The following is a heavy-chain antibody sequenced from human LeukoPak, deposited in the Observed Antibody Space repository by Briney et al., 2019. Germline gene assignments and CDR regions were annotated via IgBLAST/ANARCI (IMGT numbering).Heavy chain of an antibody. D-gene: IGHD6-13*01. J-gene: IGHJ4*02. CDR3: ATRGYGSTWHSQN. CDR2: IYYSGNT. V-gene: IGHV4-31*03. CDR1: GGSISSGDYY. Sequence: SETLSLTCTVSGGSISSGDYYWSWIRQHPGKGLEWIGYIYYSGNTYYNLSLKSRVTISVDTSKNQFSLKLSSVTDADTAVYYCATRGYGSTWHSQNWGQGTLVTVSS.